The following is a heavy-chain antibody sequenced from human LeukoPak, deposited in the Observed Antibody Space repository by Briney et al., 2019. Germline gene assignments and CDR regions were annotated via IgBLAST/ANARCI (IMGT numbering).Heavy chain of an antibody. Sequence: ASVKVSCKASGYTFTGYYMHWVRQAPGQGLEWMGWINPNSGGTNYAQKFQGRVTMTRDTSISAAYMELSRLRSDDTAVYYCAREGAGYDILTGYYRYYYMDVWGKGTTVTISS. V-gene: IGHV1-2*02. CDR3: AREGAGYDILTGYYRYYYMDV. CDR1: GYTFTGYY. D-gene: IGHD3-9*01. J-gene: IGHJ6*03. CDR2: INPNSGGT.